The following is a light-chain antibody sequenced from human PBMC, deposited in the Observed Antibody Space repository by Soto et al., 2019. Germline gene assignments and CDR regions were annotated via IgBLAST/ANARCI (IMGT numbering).Light chain of an antibody. J-gene: IGKJ1*01. Sequence: EIVLTPSPGTLSLSPGERATLSCRASQSVSSSYLAWYQQKPAQAPRLLIYGASSRATGIPDRFSGSGSGTDITPTISRLEPEDFAVYYCQQYGSSTWTFRQGTKVEIK. CDR1: QSVSSSY. CDR3: QQYGSSTWT. V-gene: IGKV3-20*01. CDR2: GAS.